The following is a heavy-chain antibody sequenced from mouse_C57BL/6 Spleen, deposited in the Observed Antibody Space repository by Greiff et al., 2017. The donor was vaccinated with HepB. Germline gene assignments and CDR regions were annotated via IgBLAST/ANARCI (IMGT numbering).Heavy chain of an antibody. D-gene: IGHD3-2*02. CDR2: IDPSDSET. CDR1: GYTFTSYW. Sequence: QVQLKQPGAELVRPGSSVKLSCKASGYTFTSYWMHWVKQRPIQGLEWIGNIDPSDSETHYNQKFKDKATLTVDKSSSTAYMQLSSLTSEDSAVYYCARGRLRAMDYWGQGTSVTVSS. CDR3: ARGRLRAMDY. J-gene: IGHJ4*01. V-gene: IGHV1-52*01.